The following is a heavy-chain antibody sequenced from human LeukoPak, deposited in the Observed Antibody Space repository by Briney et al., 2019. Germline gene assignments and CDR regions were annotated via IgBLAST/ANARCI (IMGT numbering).Heavy chain of an antibody. Sequence: TGRSLRLSCAASGFTFSSYAMSWVRQAPGKGLEWVSAISGSGGSTYYADSVKGRFTISRDNSKNTLYLQMNSLRAEDTAVYYCAKEGDGYKGRYYYYGMDVWGQGTTVTVSS. CDR2: ISGSGGST. V-gene: IGHV3-23*01. D-gene: IGHD5-24*01. CDR3: AKEGDGYKGRYYYYGMDV. J-gene: IGHJ6*02. CDR1: GFTFSSYA.